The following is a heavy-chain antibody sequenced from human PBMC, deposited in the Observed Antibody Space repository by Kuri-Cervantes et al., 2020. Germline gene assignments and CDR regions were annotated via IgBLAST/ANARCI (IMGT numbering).Heavy chain of an antibody. CDR1: GFTVSSNY. Sequence: GGSLRLSCAASGFTVSSNYMSWVRQAPGKGLEWVSVIYSGGSPYYADSVKGRFTISRDNSKNTLYLQMNSLRAEDTAVYYCAKLTRFAEEPFDYWGQGTLVTVSS. D-gene: IGHD4-23*01. CDR2: IYSGGSP. V-gene: IGHV3-66*01. CDR3: AKLTRFAEEPFDY. J-gene: IGHJ4*02.